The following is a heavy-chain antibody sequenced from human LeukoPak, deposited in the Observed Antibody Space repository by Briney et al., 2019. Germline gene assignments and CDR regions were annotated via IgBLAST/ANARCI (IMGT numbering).Heavy chain of an antibody. CDR3: AKAVVMVPTATPFDY. Sequence: GGSLRLSCAASGFSFSNYAMIWLRQAPGKGLEGVLAISGRGANKYYADSVEGRFTISRDNPKNTLYMQMNSLRAEDTAVYYCAKAVVMVPTATPFDYWGQGTLVTVSS. V-gene: IGHV3-23*01. D-gene: IGHD2-2*01. J-gene: IGHJ4*02. CDR2: ISGRGANK. CDR1: GFSFSNYA.